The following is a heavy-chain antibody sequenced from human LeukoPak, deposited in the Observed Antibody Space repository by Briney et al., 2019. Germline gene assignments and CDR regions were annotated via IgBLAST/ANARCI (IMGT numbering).Heavy chain of an antibody. J-gene: IGHJ4*02. CDR2: IYSGGST. CDR3: AGGVLPYYFDY. Sequence: PGGSLRLSCAVSGFTFSTYAMNWVRQAPGKGLEWVSVIYSGGSTFYADSVKGRLTISRDNSKNTLYLHMDSLRAEDTAVYYCAGGVLPYYFDYWGQGTLVTVFS. CDR1: GFTFSTYA. V-gene: IGHV3-66*01.